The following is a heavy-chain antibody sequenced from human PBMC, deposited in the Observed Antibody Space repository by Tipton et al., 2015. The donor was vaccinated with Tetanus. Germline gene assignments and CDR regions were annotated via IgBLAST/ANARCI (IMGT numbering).Heavy chain of an antibody. CDR2: INPSGTRT. CDR1: GYTFTDYY. J-gene: IGHJ4*02. V-gene: IGHV1-46*01. CDR3: AGIPSADSIDY. Sequence: QSGAEVKKPGASVKVSCKASGYTFTDYYIHWVRQAPGQGLEWMGLINPSGTRTTYARKFQGRVTMTRDTSTSTVYMELSSLRFDDTAVYYCAGIPSADSIDYWGQGTLVTVSS.